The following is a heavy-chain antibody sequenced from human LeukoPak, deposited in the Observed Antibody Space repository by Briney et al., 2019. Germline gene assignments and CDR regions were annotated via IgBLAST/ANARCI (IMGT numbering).Heavy chain of an antibody. J-gene: IGHJ3*02. CDR2: IYYSGST. CDR3: ARREGFLGAFDI. Sequence: PSETLSLTCTVSGGSVSSGSFYWSWIRQPPGKGLEWIGIIYYSGSTYYNPSLKTRVTISVDTSKNQFSLNPSSVTAADTAVYYCARREGFLGAFDIWGQGTMVTVSS. CDR1: GGSVSSGSFY. D-gene: IGHD3-10*01. V-gene: IGHV4-39*01.